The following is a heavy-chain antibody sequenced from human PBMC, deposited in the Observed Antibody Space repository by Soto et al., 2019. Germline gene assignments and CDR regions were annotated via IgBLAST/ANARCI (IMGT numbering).Heavy chain of an antibody. J-gene: IGHJ5*02. CDR2: IIPLFGTT. CDR1: GGAFSSYA. CDR3: ARAHGSSWYNWFDP. D-gene: IGHD6-13*01. Sequence: SVKVSCKASGGAFSSYAISWVRQAPGRGLEWMGGIIPLFGTTNYAQKFRGRVTVTADESTSTVYMEVRSLRFEDTAVYYCARAHGSSWYNWFDPSCQGTLVTVSS. V-gene: IGHV1-69*13.